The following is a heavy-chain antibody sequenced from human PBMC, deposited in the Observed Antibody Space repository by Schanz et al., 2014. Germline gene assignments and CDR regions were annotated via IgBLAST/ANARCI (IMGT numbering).Heavy chain of an antibody. Sequence: EVQLVESGGGLVKPGGSLRLSCAASGFTFSSFNMNWVRQAPGKGLEWVSSISTSSTYIDYADSVKGRFTISRDNAKNSLYLQMNSLRAEDTAVYYCARVVGATAGTYGCQGTLVTVSS. CDR2: ISTSSTYI. CDR1: GFTFSSFN. D-gene: IGHD6-13*01. CDR3: ARVVGATAGTY. V-gene: IGHV3-21*01. J-gene: IGHJ4*02.